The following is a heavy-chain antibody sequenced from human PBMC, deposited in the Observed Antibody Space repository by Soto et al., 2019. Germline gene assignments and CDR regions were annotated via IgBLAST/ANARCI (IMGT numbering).Heavy chain of an antibody. V-gene: IGHV4-59*01. J-gene: IGHJ4*02. D-gene: IGHD3-22*01. CDR1: GASITHYY. CDR3: AHTTWNPSHGFYDGSGSKRLYFDS. Sequence: PSETLSLTCAVSGASITHYYWNWIRQSPGKGLEWIVSFSSTGSTVYNPSLGSRVTISLDTSKNQVVLTMTNMDPVDTATYYCAHTTWNPSHGFYDGSGSKRLYFDSWGQGTLVTVSS. CDR2: FSSTGST.